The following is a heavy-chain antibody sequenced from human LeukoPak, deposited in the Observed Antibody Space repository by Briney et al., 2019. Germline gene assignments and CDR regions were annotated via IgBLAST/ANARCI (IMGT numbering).Heavy chain of an antibody. CDR2: ISYDGSNK. J-gene: IGHJ6*04. D-gene: IGHD3-10*01. CDR1: GFTFGSYA. V-gene: IGHV3-30*04. CDR3: AREVFPHSYYYYGMDV. Sequence: GGSLRLSCAASGFTFGSYAMHWVRQAPGKGLEWVAVISYDGSNKYYADSVKGRFTISRDNSKNTLYLQMNSLRAEDTAVYYCAREVFPHSYYYYGMDVWGKGTTVTVSS.